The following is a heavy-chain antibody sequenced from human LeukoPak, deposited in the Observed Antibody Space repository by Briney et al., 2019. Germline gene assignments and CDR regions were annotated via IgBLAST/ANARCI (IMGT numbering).Heavy chain of an antibody. V-gene: IGHV4-4*07. D-gene: IGHD1-1*01. CDR3: SRGPVYTAGLEPFDY. CDR2: IYTSGST. Sequence: PSETLSLTCAVSGGSISSYYWNWVRQPAGKGLEWIGRIYTSGSTNYNPSLKSQVTMSVDTSKNQFSLKLSSVTAADTAVYYCSRGPVYTAGLEPFDYWGQGTLVTVSS. J-gene: IGHJ4*02. CDR1: GGSISSYY.